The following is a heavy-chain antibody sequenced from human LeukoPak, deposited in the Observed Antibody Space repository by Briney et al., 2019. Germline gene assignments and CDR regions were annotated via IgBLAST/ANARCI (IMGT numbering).Heavy chain of an antibody. J-gene: IGHJ2*01. V-gene: IGHV3-11*05. CDR1: GFTFSDYY. CDR2: ISSSSSFI. D-gene: IGHD3-22*01. CDR3: ARGKGGYYSSLSWNFDL. Sequence: PGGSLRLSCAASGFTFSDYYMSWIRQAPGKGLEWVSYISSSSSFISYVDSVKGRFTISRDNAKNSLFLQMNSLRDEDTAVYYCARGKGGYYSSLSWNFDLWGRGTLVTVSS.